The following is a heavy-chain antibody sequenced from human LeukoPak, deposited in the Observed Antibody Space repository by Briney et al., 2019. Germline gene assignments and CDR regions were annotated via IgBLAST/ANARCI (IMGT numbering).Heavy chain of an antibody. CDR1: GYTFSTYG. V-gene: IGHV1-18*01. Sequence: GASVKVPCKTSGYTFSTYGLSWVRQAPGQGLEWMGWISGNSGKTHYAQKFQDRVTLTTDTSSTTAFMELRSLRSDDTAMYYCARNARSYFEFAPWGQGTLVTVSS. CDR2: ISGNSGKT. D-gene: IGHD1-26*01. CDR3: ARNARSYFEFAP. J-gene: IGHJ5*02.